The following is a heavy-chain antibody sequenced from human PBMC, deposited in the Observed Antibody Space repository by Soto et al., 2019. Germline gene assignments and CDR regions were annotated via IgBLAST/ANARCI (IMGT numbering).Heavy chain of an antibody. J-gene: IGHJ6*02. D-gene: IGHD2-15*01. CDR1: GGSIRSTNW. CDR3: ARDLDRYCSVTSCHAMDV. Sequence: VHLQESGPGLVKPSGTVSLTCVVSGGSIRSTNWWAWVRQTPGEGLEWIGEVYHYGTSNYNPSLKGRATISVDRSKDQVSLRLNSVIDADTAVYYCARDLDRYCSVTSCHAMDVWGQGTPVTVSS. CDR2: VYHYGTS. V-gene: IGHV4-4*02.